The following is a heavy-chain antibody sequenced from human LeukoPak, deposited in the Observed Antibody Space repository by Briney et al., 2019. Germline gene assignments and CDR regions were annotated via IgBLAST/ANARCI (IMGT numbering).Heavy chain of an antibody. J-gene: IGHJ4*02. CDR3: AKEGVSGKYYFDY. CDR2: VSSSGSTI. Sequence: GGSLRLSCAASGFTFSDYYMSWIRQAPGKGLEWVSYVSSSGSTIYYADSVKGRFTISRDNSKNTLYLQMNSLRAEDTAVYYCAKEGVSGKYYFDYWGQGTLVTVSS. CDR1: GFTFSDYY. D-gene: IGHD1-26*01. V-gene: IGHV3-11*04.